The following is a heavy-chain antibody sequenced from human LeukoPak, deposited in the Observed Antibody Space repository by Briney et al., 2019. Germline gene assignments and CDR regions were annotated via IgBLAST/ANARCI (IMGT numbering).Heavy chain of an antibody. CDR2: INHSGST. J-gene: IGHJ6*03. CDR1: GGSFSGYY. D-gene: IGHD3-10*01. CDR3: ARVWFGENRYYYYYMDV. V-gene: IGHV4-34*01. Sequence: SETLSLTCAVYGGSFSGYYWSWIRQPPGKGLEWIGEINHSGSTNYNPSPKSRVTISVDTSKNQFSLKLSSVTAADTAVYYCARVWFGENRYYYYYMDVWGKGTTVTVSS.